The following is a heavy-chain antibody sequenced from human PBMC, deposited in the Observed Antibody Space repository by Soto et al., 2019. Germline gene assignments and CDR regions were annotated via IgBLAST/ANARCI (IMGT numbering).Heavy chain of an antibody. D-gene: IGHD2-2*03. V-gene: IGHV3-11*01. CDR3: ARSGEDGYCISTSCYVVFDY. J-gene: IGHJ4*02. CDR1: GFTFSDYY. Sequence: GGSLRLSCAASGFTFSDYYMSWIRQAPGKGLEWVSYISSSGSTIYYADSVKGRFTISRDNAKNSLYLQMNSLRAEDTAVYYCARSGEDGYCISTSCYVVFDYWGQGTLVTVSS. CDR2: ISSSGSTI.